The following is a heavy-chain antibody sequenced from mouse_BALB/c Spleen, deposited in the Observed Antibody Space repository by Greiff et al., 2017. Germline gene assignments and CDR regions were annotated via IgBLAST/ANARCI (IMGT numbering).Heavy chain of an antibody. V-gene: IGHV7-3*02. CDR1: GFTFTDYY. CDR2: IRNKANGYTT. D-gene: IGHD2-1*01. Sequence: DVKLVESGGGLVQPGGSLRLSCATSGFTFTDYYMSWVRQPPGKALEWLGFIRNKANGYTTEYSASVKGRFTISRDNSQSILYLQMNTLRAEDSATYYCAREGIYYGNLGFDYWGQGTTLTVSS. CDR3: AREGIYYGNLGFDY. J-gene: IGHJ2*01.